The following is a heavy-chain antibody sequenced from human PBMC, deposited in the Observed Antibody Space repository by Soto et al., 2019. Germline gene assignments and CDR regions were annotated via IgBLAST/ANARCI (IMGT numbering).Heavy chain of an antibody. D-gene: IGHD1-1*01. CDR1: GYSFTSYW. J-gene: IGHJ6*02. CDR2: IYPGDSDT. Sequence: VESLESSYKGSGYSFTSYWIGWVRQIPGKGLEWMGIIYPGDSDTRYSPSFQGQVTISADKSISTAYLQWSSLKASDPAMYYCARHYSGTTIGSSYGTDVWRQWTTVTVS. CDR3: ARHYSGTTIGSSYGTDV. V-gene: IGHV5-51*01.